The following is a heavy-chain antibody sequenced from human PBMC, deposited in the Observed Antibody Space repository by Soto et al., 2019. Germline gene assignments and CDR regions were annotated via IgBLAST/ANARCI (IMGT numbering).Heavy chain of an antibody. CDR1: GFTLSSYW. V-gene: IGHV3-74*01. J-gene: IGHJ4*02. CDR3: VRTSLVVVAATREDY. CDR2: INSDGSST. Sequence: EVQLVESGGGLVQPGGSLRLSCAASGFTLSSYWMHWVRQAPGKGLVWVSRINSDGSSTSYADSVKGRFTISRDNAKNTLYLQMNSLRAEDTAVYYCVRTSLVVVAATREDYWGQGTLVTVSS. D-gene: IGHD2-15*01.